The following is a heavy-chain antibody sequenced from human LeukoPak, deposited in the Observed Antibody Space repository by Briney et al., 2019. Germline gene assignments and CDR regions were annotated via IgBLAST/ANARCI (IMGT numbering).Heavy chain of an antibody. D-gene: IGHD4-17*01. Sequence: PGGSLRLSCAASGFTFSTYSMNWVRQAPGKGLEWVSYISRNSGSIYYAYSVKGRFTISRDNAKNSLYLEMKSPRAEDPAVYYRARPLDDYAEYVSYLHPWGQGPLVNVSS. CDR2: ISRNSGSI. J-gene: IGHJ1*01. CDR3: ARPLDDYAEYVSYLHP. V-gene: IGHV3-48*01. CDR1: GFTFSTYS.